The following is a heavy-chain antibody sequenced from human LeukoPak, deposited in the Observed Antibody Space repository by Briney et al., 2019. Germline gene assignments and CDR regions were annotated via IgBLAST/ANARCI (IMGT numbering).Heavy chain of an antibody. V-gene: IGHV3-30*04. Sequence: GGSLRLSCAASGFSFSNYAMHWVRQAPGKGLEWVAVISYHGTNKYYADSVKGRFTISRDNSKNTLYLQMNSLRAEDTAVYYCAKEGGTPGYYYYYMDVWGKGTTVTVSS. J-gene: IGHJ6*03. D-gene: IGHD1-26*01. CDR3: AKEGGTPGYYYYYMDV. CDR2: ISYHGTNK. CDR1: GFSFSNYA.